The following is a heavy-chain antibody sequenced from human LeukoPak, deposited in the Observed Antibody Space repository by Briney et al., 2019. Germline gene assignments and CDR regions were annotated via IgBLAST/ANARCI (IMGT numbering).Heavy chain of an antibody. CDR3: AKHDSFIPS. J-gene: IGHJ5*02. D-gene: IGHD3-16*02. V-gene: IGHV3-23*01. CDR2: VSDSGRST. Sequence: PGGSLRLSCAASGFTFSNYAMSWVRQAPGKGLEWVSGVSDSGRSTYNTDSVKGRCAISRDNSKNTVSLQMINVRAEDTAVYFCAKHDSFIPSWGQGILVTVSS. CDR1: GFTFSNYA.